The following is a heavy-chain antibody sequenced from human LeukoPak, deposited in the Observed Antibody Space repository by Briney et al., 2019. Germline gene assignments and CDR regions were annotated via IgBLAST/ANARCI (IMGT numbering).Heavy chain of an antibody. CDR2: IYNSGNT. J-gene: IGHJ5*02. Sequence: SETLSLTCTVSGGSISNGGYYWSWIRQHPGKGLEWIGYIYNSGNTYYSPSLMSRDTISEDTSKNQFSLKLSSVTAADTAVYYCARDVHGWGPFDPWGQGTLVTVSS. D-gene: IGHD1-26*01. CDR1: GGSISNGGYY. CDR3: ARDVHGWGPFDP. V-gene: IGHV4-31*03.